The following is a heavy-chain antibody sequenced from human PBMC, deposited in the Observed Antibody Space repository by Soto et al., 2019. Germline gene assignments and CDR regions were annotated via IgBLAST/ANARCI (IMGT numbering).Heavy chain of an antibody. D-gene: IGHD3-9*01. CDR3: ARGSTYYDILTGYWNY. CDR2: INPSGGST. CDR1: GYTFTSYY. J-gene: IGHJ4*02. Sequence: ASVKVSCKASGYTFTSYYMHWVRQAPGQGLEWMGIINPSGGSTSYAQKFQGRVTMTRDTSTSTVYMELSNLRSEDTAVYYCARGSTYYDILTGYWNYWGQGTLVTVSS. V-gene: IGHV1-46*01.